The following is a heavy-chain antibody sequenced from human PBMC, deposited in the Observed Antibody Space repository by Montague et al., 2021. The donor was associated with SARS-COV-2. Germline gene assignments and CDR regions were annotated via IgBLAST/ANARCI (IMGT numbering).Heavy chain of an antibody. CDR2: INDGGSV. CDR1: GGSFSGYF. V-gene: IGHV4-34*01. D-gene: IGHD3-16*02. J-gene: IGHJ3*02. CDR3: ARTSKMDDYVWGSYRFTAFDT. Sequence: SETLSLTCGVYGGSFSGYFWTWIRQPPGKGLEWIGEINDGGSVTYNPSLKSRLTMSVDMSKKQFSLNLTSVAAADMAVYYCARTSKMDDYVWGSYRFTAFDTWGQGTTVIVSS.